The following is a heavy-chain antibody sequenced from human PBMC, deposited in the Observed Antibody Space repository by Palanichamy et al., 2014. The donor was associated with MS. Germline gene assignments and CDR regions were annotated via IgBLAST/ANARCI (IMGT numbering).Heavy chain of an antibody. CDR3: ARGRGYYGSGRSGNWFDP. D-gene: IGHD3-10*01. CDR1: GGSFSGYY. J-gene: IGHJ5*02. CDR2: INHSGST. V-gene: IGHV4-34*01. Sequence: QVQLQQWGAGLLKPSETLSLTCAVYGGSFSGYYWSWIRQPPGKGLEWIGEINHSGSTNYNPSLKSRVTISVDTSKNQFSLKLSSVTAADTAVYYCARGRGYYGSGRSGNWFDPWGQGTLVTVSS.